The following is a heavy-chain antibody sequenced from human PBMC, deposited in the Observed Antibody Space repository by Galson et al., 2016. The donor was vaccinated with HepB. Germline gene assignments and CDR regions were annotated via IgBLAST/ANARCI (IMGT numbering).Heavy chain of an antibody. J-gene: IGHJ4*02. CDR2: IRQDGRDM. V-gene: IGHV3-7*04. Sequence: SLRLSCAASGFSLSNYWMSWVRQAPGKGLEWVANIRQDGRDMDYVDSVKGRFTISRDNAENSLYLQMNSLRAEETAVYYCTRDIVVLPAAPYGAYWGQGTLVTVSS. CDR3: TRDIVVLPAAPYGAY. D-gene: IGHD2-2*01. CDR1: GFSLSNYW.